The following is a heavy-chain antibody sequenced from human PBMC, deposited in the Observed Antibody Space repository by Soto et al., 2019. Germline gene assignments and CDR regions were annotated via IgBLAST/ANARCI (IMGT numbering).Heavy chain of an antibody. D-gene: IGHD1-26*01. CDR1: GFTVSSNY. Sequence: GGSLRLSCAASGFTVSSNYMSWVRQAPGKGLEWVSVIYSGGSTYYADSVKGRFTISRDNSKNTLYLQMNSLRAEDTAVYYCARDLVGALDAFDIWGQGTMVTVSS. CDR3: ARDLVGALDAFDI. V-gene: IGHV3-53*01. CDR2: IYSGGST. J-gene: IGHJ3*02.